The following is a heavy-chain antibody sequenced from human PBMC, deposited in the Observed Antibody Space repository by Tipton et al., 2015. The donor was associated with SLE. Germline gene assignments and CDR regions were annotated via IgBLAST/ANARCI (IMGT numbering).Heavy chain of an antibody. Sequence: TLSLTCAVYGGSFSGYYWSWIRQPPGKGLAWIGEINHSGSTKYNPSLKSRVTISEDTSKNQFSLNLSSVTAADTAVYYCAGSKAGYSYGYNDFWGQGTLVTVSS. CDR1: GGSFSGYY. V-gene: IGHV4-34*01. CDR3: AGSKAGYSYGYNDF. J-gene: IGHJ4*02. CDR2: INHSGST. D-gene: IGHD5-18*01.